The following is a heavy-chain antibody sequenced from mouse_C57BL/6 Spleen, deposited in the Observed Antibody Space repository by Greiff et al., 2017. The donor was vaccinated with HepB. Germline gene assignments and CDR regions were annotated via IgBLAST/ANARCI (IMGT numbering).Heavy chain of an antibody. J-gene: IGHJ3*01. Sequence: DVQLVESGGGLVKPGGSLKLSCAASGFTFSSYAMSWVRQTPEKRLEWVATISDGGSYTYYPDNVKGRFTISRDNAKNNLYLQMSHLKSEDTAMYYCASSNYFAYWGQGTLVTVSA. D-gene: IGHD2-5*01. CDR3: ASSNYFAY. CDR2: ISDGGSYT. CDR1: GFTFSSYA. V-gene: IGHV5-4*01.